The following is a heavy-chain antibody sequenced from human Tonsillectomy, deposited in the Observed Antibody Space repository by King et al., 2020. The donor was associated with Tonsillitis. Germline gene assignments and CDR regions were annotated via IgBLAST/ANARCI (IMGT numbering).Heavy chain of an antibody. CDR2: IIPIFGTA. CDR3: ARVGLAPRYFDY. CDR1: GGTFSNYA. J-gene: IGHJ4*02. V-gene: IGHV1-69*01. Sequence: QLVQSGAEVKKPESSVKVSCKASGGTFSNYAFSWVRQAPGQGLEWMGGIIPIFGTANYAQKFQGRVTITADESTSAAYLELSSLRSEETAVYYCARVGLAPRYFDYWGQGTLVTVSS.